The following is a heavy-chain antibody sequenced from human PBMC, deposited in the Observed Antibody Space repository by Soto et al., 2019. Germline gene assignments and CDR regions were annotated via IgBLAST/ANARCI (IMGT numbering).Heavy chain of an antibody. Sequence: SATLSLTCAVSGGSFTSNNCLPLVRHPPGQGLEWIGEIYRTGSTNYNPSLKSRVTISLDKSENQFSLKVTSLTAADTAVYYCASRDPGTSVDYWGQGTLVTVSS. V-gene: IGHV4-4*02. CDR2: IYRTGST. CDR1: GGSFTSNNC. D-gene: IGHD1-7*01. J-gene: IGHJ4*02. CDR3: ASRDPGTSVDY.